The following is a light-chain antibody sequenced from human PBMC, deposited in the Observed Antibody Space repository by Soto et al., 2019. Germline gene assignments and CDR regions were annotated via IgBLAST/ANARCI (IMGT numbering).Light chain of an antibody. V-gene: IGKV3-20*01. J-gene: IGKJ2*01. CDR3: PYYGSSRPTT. Sequence: EFVLTQSPGTLSLSPGERAILSCRASQSVTSTYIAWYQQKPGQAPRLLIYGASSRATGIPDRFSGSGSGTDFTLTISRLEADDFAVYYCPYYGSSRPTTLGQGTQLEIK. CDR2: GAS. CDR1: QSVTSTY.